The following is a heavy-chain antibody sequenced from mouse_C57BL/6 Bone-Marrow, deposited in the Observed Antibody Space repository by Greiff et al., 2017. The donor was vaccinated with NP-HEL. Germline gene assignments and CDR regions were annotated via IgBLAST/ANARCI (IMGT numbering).Heavy chain of an antibody. V-gene: IGHV1-63*01. J-gene: IGHJ3*01. CDR3: ARLPWFAY. CDR2: IYPGGGYT. Sequence: VQLQESGAELVRPGTSVKMSCKASGYTFTNYWIGWAKQRPGHGLEWIGDIYPGGGYTNYNEKFKGKATLTADKSSSTAYMQFSSLTSEDSAIYYCARLPWFAYWGQGTLVTVSA. CDR1: GYTFTNYW.